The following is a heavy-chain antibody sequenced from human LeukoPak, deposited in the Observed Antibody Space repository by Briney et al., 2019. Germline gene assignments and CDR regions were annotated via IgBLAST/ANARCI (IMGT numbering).Heavy chain of an antibody. J-gene: IGHJ4*02. V-gene: IGHV1-2*02. CDR3: ARDLIAGIGQGVLDY. D-gene: IGHD6-13*01. CDR1: GYTFTGYY. CDR2: INPNSGGT. Sequence: ASVKVSCKASGYTFTGYYMHWVRQAPGQGPEWMGWINPNSGGTNYAQKFQGRVTMTRDTSISTAYMELSRLRSDDAAVYYCARDLIAGIGQGVLDYWGQGTLVTVSS.